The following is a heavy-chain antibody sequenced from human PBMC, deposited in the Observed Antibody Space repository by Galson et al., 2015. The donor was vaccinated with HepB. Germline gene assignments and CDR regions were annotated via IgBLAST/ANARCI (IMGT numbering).Heavy chain of an antibody. Sequence: SVKVSCKASGYTFTTYGISWVRQAPGQGLEWMGWISGYNGNTNYAQNLQGRVTMTTDTSTSTAYMEVRSLRSDDTAVYYCARSYSGTTATPLFLWGQGTLVTVSS. V-gene: IGHV1-18*04. CDR3: ARSYSGTTATPLFL. J-gene: IGHJ4*02. CDR1: GYTFTTYG. D-gene: IGHD4-17*01. CDR2: ISGYNGNT.